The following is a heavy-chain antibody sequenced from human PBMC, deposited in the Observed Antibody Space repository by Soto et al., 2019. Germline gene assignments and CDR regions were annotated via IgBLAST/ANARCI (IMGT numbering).Heavy chain of an antibody. D-gene: IGHD3-10*01. CDR1: GGTFSTYA. Sequence: QVQLVQSGAEVKKPGSSVKVSCKASGGTFSTYAISWVRQAPGQGLEWMGGIIPIFGTANYAQKFQGRVTITADESTSTADMELSSLRSDDTAVYYCARARDSHGSGSYYTDWGQGTLVTVSS. CDR2: IIPIFGTA. V-gene: IGHV1-69*01. CDR3: ARARDSHGSGSYYTD. J-gene: IGHJ4*02.